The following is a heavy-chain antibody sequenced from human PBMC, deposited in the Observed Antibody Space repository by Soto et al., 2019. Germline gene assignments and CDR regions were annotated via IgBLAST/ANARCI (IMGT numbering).Heavy chain of an antibody. J-gene: IGHJ4*02. Sequence: EVQLVESGGGLVQPGGSLRLSCAASGFTFSSYWMHWVRQAPGKGLVWVSHINSDGTDASYAGSVKGRFTISRDSAKDTLYLQMNSLSVEDTAVYYCARAGGGFDYWGRGPLVTVSS. V-gene: IGHV3-74*01. CDR1: GFTFSSYW. CDR2: INSDGTDA. CDR3: ARAGGGFDY. D-gene: IGHD3-16*01.